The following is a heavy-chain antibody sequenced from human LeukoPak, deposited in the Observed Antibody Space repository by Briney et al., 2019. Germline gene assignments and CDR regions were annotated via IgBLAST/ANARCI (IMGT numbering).Heavy chain of an antibody. CDR2: INSDGSSI. V-gene: IGHV3-74*01. CDR1: GFTFSSHW. J-gene: IGHJ6*02. CDR3: ARVVVVTARLSYGMDV. Sequence: GGSLRLSCAASGFTFSSHWMHWVRQAPGKGLVWVSRINSDGSSISYADSVKGRFTISRDNAKNTLYLQMNSLRAEDTAVYYCARVVVVTARLSYGMDVWGQGTTVTVSS. D-gene: IGHD2-21*02.